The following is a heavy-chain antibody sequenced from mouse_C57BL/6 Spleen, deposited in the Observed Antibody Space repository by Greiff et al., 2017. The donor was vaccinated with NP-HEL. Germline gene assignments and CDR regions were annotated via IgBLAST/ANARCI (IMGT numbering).Heavy chain of an antibody. D-gene: IGHD2-4*01. CDR3: ARNYYDYGGGGQGLDY. CDR1: GYTFTSYW. V-gene: IGHV1-64*01. Sequence: QVQLQQPGAELVKPGASVKLSCKASGYTFTSYWMHWVKQRPGQGLEWIGMIHPNSGSTNYNEKFKSKATLTVDKSSSTAYMQLSSLTSEDSAVYYCARNYYDYGGGGQGLDYWGQGTTLTVSA. J-gene: IGHJ2*01. CDR2: IHPNSGST.